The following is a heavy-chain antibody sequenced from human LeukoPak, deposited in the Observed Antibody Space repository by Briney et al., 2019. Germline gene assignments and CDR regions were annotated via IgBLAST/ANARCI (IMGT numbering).Heavy chain of an antibody. Sequence: AGGSLRLSCAASGLTFSKSWMHWVRQAPGKGLVWVSRINNDGSSTTYAGSVKGRFTISRDNAKNMVYLQMNSLRVEDTAIYYCARVYGLGMNEYYQYWGQGTLVTVPS. CDR3: ARVYGLGMNEYYQY. CDR1: GLTFSKSW. CDR2: INNDGSST. D-gene: IGHD3-10*01. J-gene: IGHJ1*01. V-gene: IGHV3-74*01.